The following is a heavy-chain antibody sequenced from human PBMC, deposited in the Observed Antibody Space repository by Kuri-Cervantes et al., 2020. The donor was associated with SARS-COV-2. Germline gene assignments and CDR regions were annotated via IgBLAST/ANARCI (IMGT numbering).Heavy chain of an antibody. Sequence: GESLKISCAASGFTFSGHWLHWERQAPGKGLVWVSRINPDGSYTNNADSEKGRFTISRDNSKNTLYLQMNSLRAEDTAVYYCARGGGSGSYPSDYWGQGTLVTVSS. CDR2: INPDGSYT. CDR3: ARGGGSGSYPSDY. D-gene: IGHD3-10*01. CDR1: GFTFSGHW. J-gene: IGHJ4*02. V-gene: IGHV3-74*01.